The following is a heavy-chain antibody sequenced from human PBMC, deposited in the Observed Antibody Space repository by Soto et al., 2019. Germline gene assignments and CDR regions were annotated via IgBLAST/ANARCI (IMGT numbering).Heavy chain of an antibody. V-gene: IGHV3-11*01. CDR3: ARPNWNFRGGVYNL. D-gene: IGHD1-1*01. CDR1: GFTFGDFY. J-gene: IGHJ4*02. Sequence: QARLVESGGGLVEPGGSLRLSCTASGFTFGDFYMMWFRQAPGRGLEWISYITKTGTTIYHADSVKGRFSVSRDNARSSLYLQMNSLRAEDTAVYYCARPNWNFRGGVYNLWGQETLVTVSS. CDR2: ITKTGTTI.